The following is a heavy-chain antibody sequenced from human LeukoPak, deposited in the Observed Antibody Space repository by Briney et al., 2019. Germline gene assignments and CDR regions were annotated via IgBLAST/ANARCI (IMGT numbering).Heavy chain of an antibody. CDR3: AKDPGYYGSGSFAD. CDR1: GFTFSSYA. J-gene: IGHJ1*01. V-gene: IGHV3-23*01. CDR2: ISGSGVST. D-gene: IGHD3-10*01. Sequence: LPGGSLRLSCAASGFTFSSYAMNWVRQAPGKGLEWVSAISGSGVSTYYADSVKGRFTISRDNSKNTLYLQMNSLRAEDTAVYYCAKDPGYYGSGSFADWGQGTLVTVSS.